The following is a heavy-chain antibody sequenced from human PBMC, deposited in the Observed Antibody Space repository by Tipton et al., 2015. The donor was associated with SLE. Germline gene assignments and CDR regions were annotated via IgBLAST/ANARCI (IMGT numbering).Heavy chain of an antibody. Sequence: TLSLTCVVNGGSISGYYWSWIRQPPGKGLEWIGYIYYSGHTHFNPSLKSRVTISLDTSKTQFSLKLSSVTAADTAVYYCARDSKCGGECYDSWGQGTLVTVSS. J-gene: IGHJ4*02. CDR1: GGSISGYY. CDR3: ARDSKCGGECYDS. CDR2: IYYSGHT. V-gene: IGHV4-59*01. D-gene: IGHD2-21*01.